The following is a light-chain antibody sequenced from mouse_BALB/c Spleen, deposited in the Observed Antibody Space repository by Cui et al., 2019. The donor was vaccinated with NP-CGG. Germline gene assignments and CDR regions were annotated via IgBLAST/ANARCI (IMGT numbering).Light chain of an antibody. J-gene: IGLJ1*01. V-gene: IGLV1*01. Sequence: QAVVTQESALNTSPGETVKLTCRSSTGAVTTSNYANWIQEKPDHLFTGLIGGTNNRTPGVPARFSGSLIGDKAALTITGAQTEDEAIYFCALWYSNHWVFGGGTKLTVL. CDR2: GTN. CDR1: TGAVTTSNY. CDR3: ALWYSNHWV.